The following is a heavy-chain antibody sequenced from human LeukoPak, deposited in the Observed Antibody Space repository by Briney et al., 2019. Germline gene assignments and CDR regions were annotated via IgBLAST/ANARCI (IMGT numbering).Heavy chain of an antibody. CDR1: GFTFSNYA. CDR3: AKGHSDYGAGFDN. D-gene: IGHD5-12*01. CDR2: ISGSGGST. Sequence: PGGSLRLSCAASGFTFSNYAMSWVRQAPGKGLEWVSAISGSGGSTYYADSVKGRFTVSRDNSKKELYLQMNSLRAEDTAVFYCAKGHSDYGAGFDNWGQGTLVTVSS. V-gene: IGHV3-23*01. J-gene: IGHJ4*02.